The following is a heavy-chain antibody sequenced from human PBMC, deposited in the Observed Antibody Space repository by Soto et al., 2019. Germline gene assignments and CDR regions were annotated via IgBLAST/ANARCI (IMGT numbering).Heavy chain of an antibody. D-gene: IGHD2-21*01. Sequence: GNPALTSTVSDDFISTYYWNGIRQPAGKGLEWIGRVSTNGATNYNPSLESRVIMSVDTSKNQFSLKLTSVTAADTAVYFCLRAASDTLTYSHAMDVWLQVSTLP. CDR3: LRAASDTLTYSHAMDV. J-gene: IGHJ6*02. CDR1: DDFISTYY. CDR2: VSTNGAT. V-gene: IGHV4-4*07.